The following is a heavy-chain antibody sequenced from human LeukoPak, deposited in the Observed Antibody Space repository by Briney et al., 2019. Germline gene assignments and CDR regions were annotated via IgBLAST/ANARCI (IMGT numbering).Heavy chain of an antibody. CDR3: ASHSGWSGPSE. J-gene: IGHJ4*02. CDR2: FHHSVST. CDR1: GDSISSDKW. D-gene: IGHD6-19*01. V-gene: IGHV4-4*02. Sequence: SETLSLTCDVSGDSISSDKWWSWVRQPPGKGLEYIGEFHHSVSTNYNPSLKSRLTISVDKSKDQFSLKLSSVTAADTAVYYCASHSGWSGPSEWGQGTLVTVSS.